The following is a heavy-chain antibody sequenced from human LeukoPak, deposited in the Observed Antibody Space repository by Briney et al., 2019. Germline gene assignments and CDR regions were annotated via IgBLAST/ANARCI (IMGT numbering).Heavy chain of an antibody. Sequence: SETLSLTCAVYGGSFSGYYWSWIRQPPGKGLEWIGEINHSGSTNYNPSLKSRVTISVDTSKNQFSLKLSSVTAADTAVYYRARDYGSGSPRVDYWGQGTLVTVSS. D-gene: IGHD3-10*01. CDR3: ARDYGSGSPRVDY. CDR2: INHSGST. J-gene: IGHJ4*02. CDR1: GGSFSGYY. V-gene: IGHV4-34*01.